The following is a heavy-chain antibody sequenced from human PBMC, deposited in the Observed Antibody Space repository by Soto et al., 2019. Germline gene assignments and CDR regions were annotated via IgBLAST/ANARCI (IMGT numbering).Heavy chain of an antibody. V-gene: IGHV1-2*04. J-gene: IGHJ4*02. D-gene: IGHD6-13*01. CDR3: ARAPYSSSWSDFDY. Sequence: QVQLVQSGAEVKKPGASVKVFCKASGYTFTGYYMHWVRQAPGQGLEWMGWINPNSGGTNYAQKFQGWVTMTRDTSISTAYMELSRLRSDDTAVYYCARAPYSSSWSDFDYWGQRTLVTVSS. CDR2: INPNSGGT. CDR1: GYTFTGYY.